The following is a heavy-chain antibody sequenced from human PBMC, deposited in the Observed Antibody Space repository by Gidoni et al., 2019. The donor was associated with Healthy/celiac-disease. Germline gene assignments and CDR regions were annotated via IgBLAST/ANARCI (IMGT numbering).Heavy chain of an antibody. CDR3: ARGQGRITMRVASGYFDY. V-gene: IGHV4-34*01. J-gene: IGHJ4*02. CDR2: INHSGST. D-gene: IGHD3-22*01. Sequence: QVQLQQWGAGLLKPSETLSLTCAVYGGSFSGSYWSWIRQPPGKGLEWIGEINHSGSTNYNPSLKIRVTISVDTSKNQFSLKLSVVTAADTAVYYCARGQGRITMRVASGYFDYWGQGTLVTVSS. CDR1: GGSFSGSY.